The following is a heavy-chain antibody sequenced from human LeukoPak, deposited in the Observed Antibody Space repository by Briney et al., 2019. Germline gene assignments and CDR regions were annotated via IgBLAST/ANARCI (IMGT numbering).Heavy chain of an antibody. CDR2: IRYDGSNK. J-gene: IGHJ6*03. V-gene: IGHV3-30*02. D-gene: IGHD6-25*01. CDR3: AKAGGDYYYYYYMDV. Sequence: QAGESLKISCAASGFTFSSYGMHWVRQAPGKGLEWVAFIRYDGSNKYYADSVKGRFTISRDNSKNTLYLQMNSLRAEDTAVYYCAKAGGDYYYYYYMDVWGKGTTVTVSS. CDR1: GFTFSSYG.